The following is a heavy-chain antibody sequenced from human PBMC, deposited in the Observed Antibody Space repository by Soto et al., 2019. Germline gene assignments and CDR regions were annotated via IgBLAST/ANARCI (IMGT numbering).Heavy chain of an antibody. Sequence: EVPLVESGGGLVQPGGSLRLSCAASGFTFSSYSMNWVRQAPGKGLEWVSYISSSSSTIYYADPVKGRFTISRANAKPSLYLHMTSLSDEATAVCYCARESGYLNWFDPWGQGTLVTVSS. CDR3: ARESGYLNWFDP. CDR1: GFTFSSYS. J-gene: IGHJ5*02. D-gene: IGHD3-22*01. CDR2: ISSSSSTI. V-gene: IGHV3-48*02.